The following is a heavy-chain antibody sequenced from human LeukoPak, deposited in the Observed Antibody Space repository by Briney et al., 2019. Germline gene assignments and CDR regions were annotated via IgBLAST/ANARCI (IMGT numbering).Heavy chain of an antibody. J-gene: IGHJ3*02. CDR3: TRDRGQIGGNAYAPYDI. CDR2: INPNTGGP. V-gene: IGHV1-2*02. CDR1: RYTFTGYY. D-gene: IGHD4-23*01. Sequence: ASVKVSCEASRYTFTGYYVHWVRQAPGQGLEWMGWINPNTGGPNYAQKFQGRVTMTRDTSITTAYMELSRLRSDDTAIYFCTRDRGQIGGNAYAPYDIWGQGTMVTVSS.